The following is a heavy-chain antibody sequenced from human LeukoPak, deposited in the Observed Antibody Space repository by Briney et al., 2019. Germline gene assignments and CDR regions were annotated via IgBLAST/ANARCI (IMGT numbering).Heavy chain of an antibody. CDR3: ARKRITIFGVVSYFDY. V-gene: IGHV4-34*01. CDR2: INHSGST. D-gene: IGHD3-3*01. CDR1: GGSFSGYY. J-gene: IGHJ4*02. Sequence: PSETLSLTCAVYGGSFSGYYWSWIRQPPGEGLEWIGEINHSGSTNYNPSLKSRVTISVDTPKNQFSLKLSSVTAADTAVYYCARKRITIFGVVSYFDYWGQGTLVTVSS.